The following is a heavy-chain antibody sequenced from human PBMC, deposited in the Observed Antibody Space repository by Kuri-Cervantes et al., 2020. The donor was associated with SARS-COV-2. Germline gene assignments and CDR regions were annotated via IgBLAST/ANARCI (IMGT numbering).Heavy chain of an antibody. CDR2: INHSGST. Sequence: ESLKIYCAVYGGSFSGYYWSWIRQPPGKGLEWIGEINHSGSTNYNPSLKSRVTISVDTSKNQFSLKLSSVTAADTAVYYCARGYSSGWTIDYWGQGTLVTVSS. D-gene: IGHD6-19*01. J-gene: IGHJ4*02. V-gene: IGHV4-34*01. CDR3: ARGYSSGWTIDY. CDR1: GGSFSGYY.